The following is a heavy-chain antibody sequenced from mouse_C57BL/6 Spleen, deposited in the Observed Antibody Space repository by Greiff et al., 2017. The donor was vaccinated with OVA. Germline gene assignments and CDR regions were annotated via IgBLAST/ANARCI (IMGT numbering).Heavy chain of an antibody. J-gene: IGHJ2*01. CDR2: IYPGSGNT. Sequence: QLQQSGPELEKPGASVKISCKASGYTFTDYYINWVKQRPGQGLAWIGWIYPGSGNTKYNEKFKGKATLTVATSSSTAYMQLSSLTSEDSAVYFCAREGGFYFDYWGQGTTLTVSS. V-gene: IGHV1-84*01. CDR3: AREGGFYFDY. CDR1: GYTFTDYY.